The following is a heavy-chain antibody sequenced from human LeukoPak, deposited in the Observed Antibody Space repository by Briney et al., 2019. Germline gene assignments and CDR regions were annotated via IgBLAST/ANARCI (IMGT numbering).Heavy chain of an antibody. V-gene: IGHV3-7*01. J-gene: IGHJ4*02. CDR1: GFTFANSW. CDR2: IKQDGSTK. CDR3: TRDTIGSLDY. Sequence: PGGSLSLSCAASGFTFANSWMAWVRQAPGKGLEWVANIKQDGSTKHYADSLKGRFTISRDNPKNSLFLQMNNLRADDTAIYYCTRDTIGSLDYWGQGILVTVAS. D-gene: IGHD1-26*01.